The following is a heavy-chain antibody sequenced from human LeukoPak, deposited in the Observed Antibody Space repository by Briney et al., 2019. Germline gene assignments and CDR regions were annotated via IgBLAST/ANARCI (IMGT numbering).Heavy chain of an antibody. CDR1: GGSISSGGYY. J-gene: IGHJ4*02. D-gene: IGHD3-10*01. V-gene: IGHV4-31*03. Sequence: SETLSLTCTVSGGSISSGGYYWSWIRQHPGKGLEWVGYIYYSGSTYYNPSLKSRVTISVDTSKNQFSLKLSSVTAADTAVYYCARGRLYYYGSRSPSNPADYWGQGTLVTVSS. CDR3: ARGRLYYYGSRSPSNPADY. CDR2: IYYSGST.